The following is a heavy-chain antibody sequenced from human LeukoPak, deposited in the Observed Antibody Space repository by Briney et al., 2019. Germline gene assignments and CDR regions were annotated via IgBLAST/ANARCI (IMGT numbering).Heavy chain of an antibody. Sequence: ASVKVSCKASGYTFTTFGISWVRQAPGQGLEWMGWISPYNGNTNYAEKVQGRVTMTTDTYTRTVFMELGSLTSDDTAVYYCARELSYYGSGNYYQGRGYYFDYWGQGTPVTVSS. V-gene: IGHV1-18*01. CDR1: GYTFTTFG. J-gene: IGHJ4*02. CDR2: ISPYNGNT. CDR3: ARELSYYGSGNYYQGRGYYFDY. D-gene: IGHD3-10*01.